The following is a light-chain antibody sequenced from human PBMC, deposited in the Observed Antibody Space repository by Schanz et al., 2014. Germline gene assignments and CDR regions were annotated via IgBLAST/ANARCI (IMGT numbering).Light chain of an antibody. CDR3: QQSYSTPWT. Sequence: DIPMTQSPSSLSASVGDRVTITCRASQSISSYLNWYQQKPGTAPKLLIYAASSLQSGVRSRFSGSGSGTDFTLTIRSLQPEDFAAYYCQQSYSTPWTFGQGTKVYIK. J-gene: IGKJ1*01. V-gene: IGKV1-39*01. CDR1: QSISSY. CDR2: AAS.